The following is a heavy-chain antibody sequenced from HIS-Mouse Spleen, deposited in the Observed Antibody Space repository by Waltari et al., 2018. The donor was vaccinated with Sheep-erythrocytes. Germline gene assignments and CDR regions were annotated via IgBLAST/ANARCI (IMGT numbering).Heavy chain of an antibody. CDR1: GFTFSSYA. J-gene: IGHJ3*02. V-gene: IGHV3-30-3*01. CDR2: ISYEGSNK. Sequence: QVQLVESGGGVVQPGRSLRLSCAASGFTFSSYAMHWVRQAPGKGLGWVEVISYEGSNKYYEDSVQGRFTISRDNSKNTLYLQMNSLRAEDTAVYYCARDHHDYVDSLDAFDIWGQGTMVTVSS. CDR3: ARDHHDYVDSLDAFDI. D-gene: IGHD4-17*01.